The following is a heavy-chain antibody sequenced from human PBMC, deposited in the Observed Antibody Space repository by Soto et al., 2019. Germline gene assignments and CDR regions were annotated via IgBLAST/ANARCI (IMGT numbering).Heavy chain of an antibody. CDR2: IAHDGRSK. CDR1: GFTFSTFG. D-gene: IGHD2-2*01. Sequence: QVQLVESGGGVVHPGRSLRLSCAASGFTFSTFGIHWFRQAPGKGLEWVAVIAHDGRSKFYGDSVKGRFTISRDNSKNTLSREMTSLRAEDTAVYYCARVRGSCDSSICYLGHSFDIWGQGTMVSFSS. V-gene: IGHV3-30*03. J-gene: IGHJ3*02. CDR3: ARVRGSCDSSICYLGHSFDI.